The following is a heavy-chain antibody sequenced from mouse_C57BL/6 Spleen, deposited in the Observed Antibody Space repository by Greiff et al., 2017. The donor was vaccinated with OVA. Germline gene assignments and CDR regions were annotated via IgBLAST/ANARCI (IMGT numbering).Heavy chain of an antibody. D-gene: IGHD2-5*01. V-gene: IGHV14-4*01. J-gene: IGHJ2*01. CDR1: GFNIKDDY. CDR2: IDPENGDT. Sequence: VQLQQSGAELVRPGASVKLSCTASGFNIKDDYMHWVKQRPEQGLEWIGWIDPENGDTEYASKFQGKATITADTSSNTAYLQLSSLTSEDTAVYYCTFYYSNGVRYCDYWGQGTTLTVSS. CDR3: TFYYSNGVRYCDY.